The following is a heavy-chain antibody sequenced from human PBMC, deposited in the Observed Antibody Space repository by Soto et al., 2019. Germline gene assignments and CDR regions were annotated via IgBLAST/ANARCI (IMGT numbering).Heavy chain of an antibody. V-gene: IGHV4-4*07. Sequence: AETLSLTCAVSGDFISRYYWNWVRQPAGKGLEWIGRVSTNGATNYNPSLESRVTMSVDTSKNQFSLKLTSVTAADTAVYFCARADYEILTGSYAMDVWGQGTTVTVSS. J-gene: IGHJ6*02. CDR1: GDFISRYY. D-gene: IGHD3-9*01. CDR3: ARADYEILTGSYAMDV. CDR2: VSTNGAT.